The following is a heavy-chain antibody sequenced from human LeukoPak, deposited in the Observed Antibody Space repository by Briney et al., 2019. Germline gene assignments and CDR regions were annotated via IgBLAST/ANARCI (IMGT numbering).Heavy chain of an antibody. Sequence: ASVKVSCKASGYTFTGYYMHWVRQAPGQGLEWVGRINPNSGGTNYAQKFQGRVTMTRDTSISTAYMELSRLRSDDTAVYYCARVATVTTADYWGQGTLVTVSS. V-gene: IGHV1-2*06. CDR2: INPNSGGT. J-gene: IGHJ4*02. CDR1: GYTFTGYY. CDR3: ARVATVTTADY. D-gene: IGHD4-17*01.